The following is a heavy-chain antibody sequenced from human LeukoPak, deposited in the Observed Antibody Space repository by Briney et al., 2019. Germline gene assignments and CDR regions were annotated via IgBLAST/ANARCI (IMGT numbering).Heavy chain of an antibody. CDR2: ISYDGSNK. V-gene: IGHV3-30-3*01. J-gene: IGHJ3*02. CDR1: GFTFSSYA. Sequence: GGSLRLSCAASGFTFSSYAMHWVRQAPGKGLEWVAVISYDGSNKYYADSVKGRFTISRDNSKNTLYLQMNSLRAEDTAVYYCARDLSHFDVFDKWGLGTTVTVSS. CDR3: ARDLSHFDVFDK.